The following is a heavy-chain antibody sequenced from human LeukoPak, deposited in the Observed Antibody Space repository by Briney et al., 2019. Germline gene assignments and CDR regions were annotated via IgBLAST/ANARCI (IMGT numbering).Heavy chain of an antibody. Sequence: PGGSLRLSCAASGFTLGTSWMSCVRQAPGKGLEWVASINQGGSATNYLESVKGRFTISRDNAMNSCFLQMNSLRAEDTAVYYCARLMGDRTIYDYWGQGILVTVSS. D-gene: IGHD1-26*01. V-gene: IGHV3-7*01. CDR2: INQGGSAT. CDR3: ARLMGDRTIYDY. J-gene: IGHJ4*02. CDR1: GFTLGTSW.